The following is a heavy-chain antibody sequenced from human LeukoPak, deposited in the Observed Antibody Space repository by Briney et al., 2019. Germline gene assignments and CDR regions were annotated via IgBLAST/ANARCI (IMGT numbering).Heavy chain of an antibody. CDR3: ARGSRSITMVRGVIRGYFDY. CDR1: GGSISSSNW. D-gene: IGHD3-10*01. CDR2: INHSGST. J-gene: IGHJ4*02. Sequence: SGTLSLTCAVSGGSISSSNWWSWVRQPPGKGLEWIGEINHSGSTNYNPSLKSRVTISVDTSKNQFSLKLSSVTAADTAVYYCARGSRSITMVRGVIRGYFDYWGQGTLVTVSS. V-gene: IGHV4-4*02.